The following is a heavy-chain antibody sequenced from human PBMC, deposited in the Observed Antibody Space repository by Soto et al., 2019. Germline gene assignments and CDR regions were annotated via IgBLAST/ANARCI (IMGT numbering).Heavy chain of an antibody. V-gene: IGHV3-23*01. J-gene: IGHJ4*02. CDR1: GFTFNNYA. CDR3: AKGRGGSGSLTPRVDF. Sequence: EVQLLESGGGLVQPGGSLRLSCAASGFTFNNYAMTWVRQAPGKGLEWDSAISGGGDTTSYADSVKGRFTVSRDGSKNTLYLQMSSLRAEDTALYYCAKGRGGSGSLTPRVDFWGQGTLVTVSS. CDR2: ISGGGDTT. D-gene: IGHD3-10*01.